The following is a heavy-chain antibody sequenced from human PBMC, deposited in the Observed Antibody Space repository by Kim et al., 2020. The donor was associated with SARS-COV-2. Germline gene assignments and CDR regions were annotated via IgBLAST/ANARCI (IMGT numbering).Heavy chain of an antibody. CDR2: ISGSGGST. J-gene: IGHJ5*02. V-gene: IGHV3-23*01. D-gene: IGHD1-7*01. Sequence: LSSDAMSWVRQAPGKGLEWVSAISGSGGSTYYADSVKGRFTISRDNSKNTLYLQMNSLRAEDTAVYYCAKKLLTGTTGGGWFDPWGQGTLAT. CDR3: AKKLLTGTTGGGWFDP. CDR1: LSSDA.